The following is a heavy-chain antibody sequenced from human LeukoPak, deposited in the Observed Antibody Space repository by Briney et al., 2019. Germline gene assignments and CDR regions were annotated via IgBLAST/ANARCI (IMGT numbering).Heavy chain of an antibody. CDR1: GFTFSSYA. CDR3: AKDLGFCSGGSCYDNFDY. D-gene: IGHD2-15*01. J-gene: IGHJ4*02. CDR2: ISGSGGST. V-gene: IGHV3-23*01. Sequence: GGSLRLSCAASGFTFSSYAMSWVRQAPGKGLEWVSAISGSGGSTYYADSVKGRFTISRDNSKNTLYLQMNSLRAEDTAVYYCAKDLGFCSGGSCYDNFDYWGQGTLVTVSS.